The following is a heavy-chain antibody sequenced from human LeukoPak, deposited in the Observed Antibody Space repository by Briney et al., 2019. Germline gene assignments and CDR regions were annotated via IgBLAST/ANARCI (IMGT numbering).Heavy chain of an antibody. V-gene: IGHV4-39*07. CDR2: IYYTGST. CDR1: GGSISSSSYY. D-gene: IGHD6-13*01. Sequence: SETLSLTCTVSGGSISSSSYYWGWLRQPPGKGLEWIGGIYYTGSTYYNPSLKSRVTISVDTSKNQFSLKLSSVTGADTAVYYCARRGYSSSWDYYYYYMDVWGKGTTVTISS. CDR3: ARRGYSSSWDYYYYYMDV. J-gene: IGHJ6*03.